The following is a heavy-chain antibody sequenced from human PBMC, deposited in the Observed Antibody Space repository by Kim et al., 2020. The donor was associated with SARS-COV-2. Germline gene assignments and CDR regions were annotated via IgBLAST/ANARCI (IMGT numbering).Heavy chain of an antibody. V-gene: IGHV4-31*03. CDR3: AIGGIVGAFDAFDI. Sequence: SETLSLTCTVSGGSISSGGYYWSWIRQHPGKGLEWIGYIYYSGSTYYNPSLKSRVTISVDTSKNQFSLKLSSVTAADTAVYYCAIGGIVGAFDAFDIWGQGTMVTVSS. CDR1: GGSISSGGYY. CDR2: IYYSGST. J-gene: IGHJ3*02. D-gene: IGHD1-26*01.